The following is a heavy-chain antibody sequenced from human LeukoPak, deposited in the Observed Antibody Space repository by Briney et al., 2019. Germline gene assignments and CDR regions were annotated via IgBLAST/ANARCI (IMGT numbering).Heavy chain of an antibody. Sequence: SETLSLTCTVSGGSISSSSYYWGWIRQPPGKGLEWIESIYYSGSTYYNPSLKSRVTISVYTSKNQFSLKLSSVTAADTSVYYCARHEDSSGWYPVDYWGQGTLVTVSS. J-gene: IGHJ4*02. CDR1: GGSISSSSYY. CDR2: IYYSGST. D-gene: IGHD6-19*01. V-gene: IGHV4-39*01. CDR3: ARHEDSSGWYPVDY.